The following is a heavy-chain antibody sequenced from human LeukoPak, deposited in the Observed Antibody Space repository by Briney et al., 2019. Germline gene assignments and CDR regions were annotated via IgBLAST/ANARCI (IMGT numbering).Heavy chain of an antibody. J-gene: IGHJ6*03. D-gene: IGHD3-10*01. CDR1: GGSISSISYC. V-gene: IGHV4-39*07. CDR3: ASIVWFGYSDYYYYYMDV. Sequence: PSETLSLTCAVSGGSISSISYCWGWTRQPPGMGLEWIGSIYYSGSTYYNPSLKSRVTISVDTSKNQFSLKLSSVTAADTAVYYCASIVWFGYSDYYYYYMDVWGKGTTVTVSS. CDR2: IYYSGST.